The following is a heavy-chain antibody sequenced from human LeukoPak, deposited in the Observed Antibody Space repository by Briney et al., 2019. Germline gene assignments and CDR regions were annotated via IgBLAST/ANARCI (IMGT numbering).Heavy chain of an antibody. J-gene: IGHJ6*03. CDR3: ARGIGDYHYYLDV. D-gene: IGHD3-16*01. Sequence: GSLRLSCAASGFTFNNYGMHWVRQAPGKGLEWVAIISYDGSNTYYADSVKGRFTISRDNSKNTLYLQLNSLRVEDTAVYYCARGIGDYHYYLDVWGKGTTVTVSS. V-gene: IGHV3-30*03. CDR2: ISYDGSNT. CDR1: GFTFNNYG.